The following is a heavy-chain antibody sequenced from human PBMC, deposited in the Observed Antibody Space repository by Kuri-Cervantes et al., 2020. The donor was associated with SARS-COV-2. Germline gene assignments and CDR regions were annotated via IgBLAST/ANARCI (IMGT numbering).Heavy chain of an antibody. V-gene: IGHV3-23*01. CDR1: GFTFSSYA. CDR2: ISGSGGST. Sequence: GGSLRLSCAASGFTFSSYAMSWVRQAPGKGLEWVSAISGSGGSTYYADSVKGRFTISRDNAKNSLYLQMNSLRAEDTAVYYCANLGGVMTTVVTGTNYYYGMDAWGRGTTVTVSS. CDR3: ANLGGVMTTVVTGTNYYYGMDA. J-gene: IGHJ6*02. D-gene: IGHD4-23*01.